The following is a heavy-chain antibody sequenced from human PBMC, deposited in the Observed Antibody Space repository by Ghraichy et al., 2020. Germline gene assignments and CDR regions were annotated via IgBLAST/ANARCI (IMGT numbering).Heavy chain of an antibody. J-gene: IGHJ4*02. CDR2: IFYTGST. CDR1: SGSISSSSYF. Sequence: SETLSLTCTVSSGSISSSSYFWAWIRQPPGRGLEWIGSIFYTGSTYYNPSLKSRVTISVDTSKNQFSLKLSSVTAADTAVYYCARHLHLLQLVDPLYYFHYWGQGTRSPSPQ. V-gene: IGHV4-39*01. D-gene: IGHD1-1*01. CDR3: ARHLHLLQLVDPLYYFHY.